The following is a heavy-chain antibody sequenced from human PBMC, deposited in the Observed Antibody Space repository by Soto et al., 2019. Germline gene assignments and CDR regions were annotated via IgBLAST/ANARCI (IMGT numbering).Heavy chain of an antibody. CDR3: ALGGPMSESYWGGDY. CDR2: ISAYTGNT. J-gene: IGHJ4*02. Sequence: QVQLVQSGAEVKKPGASAKVSCKASGYTFSSSDISWVRQAPGQGLEWMGWISAYTGNTNYAQRLQGRLTMTTDTPTNTADMELRSLRSDDTAVYYWALGGPMSESYWGGDYWGQGTLVTVSS. V-gene: IGHV1-18*01. CDR1: GYTFSSSD. D-gene: IGHD1-26*01.